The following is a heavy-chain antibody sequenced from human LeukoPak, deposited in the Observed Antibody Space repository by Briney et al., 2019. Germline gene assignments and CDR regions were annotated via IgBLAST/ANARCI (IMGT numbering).Heavy chain of an antibody. CDR3: ARDLAFMVRGVSLDY. D-gene: IGHD3-10*01. CDR1: GFTFSSYA. Sequence: GRSLRLSCAASGFTFSSYAMHWVRQAPGKGLEWVAVISYDGSNKYYADSVKGRFTISRDNSKSTLYLQMNSLRAEDTAVYYCARDLAFMVRGVSLDYWGQGTLVTVSS. J-gene: IGHJ4*02. V-gene: IGHV3-30-3*01. CDR2: ISYDGSNK.